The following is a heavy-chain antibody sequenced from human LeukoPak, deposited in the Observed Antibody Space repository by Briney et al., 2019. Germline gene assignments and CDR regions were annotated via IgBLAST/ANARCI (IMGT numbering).Heavy chain of an antibody. Sequence: ASVKVSCKASGYTFTSYGISWVRQAPGQGLEWMGWISAYNGNTNYAQKLQGRVTMTTDTSTSTAYMELRSLRSDDTAVYYCARDPGEMVYATPHGLFDPWGQGTLVTVSS. CDR3: ARDPGEMVYATPHGLFDP. CDR1: GYTFTSYG. J-gene: IGHJ5*02. V-gene: IGHV1-18*01. CDR2: ISAYNGNT. D-gene: IGHD2-8*01.